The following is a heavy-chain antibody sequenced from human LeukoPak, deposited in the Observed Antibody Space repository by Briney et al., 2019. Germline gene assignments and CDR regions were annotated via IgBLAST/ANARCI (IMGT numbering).Heavy chain of an antibody. V-gene: IGHV1-69*13. CDR2: IIPIFGTA. J-gene: IGHJ4*02. Sequence: SVKVSCKASGGTFSSYAISWVRQAPGQGLEWMGGIIPIFGTANYAQRFQGRVTITADESTSTAYMELSSLRSEDTAVYYCARSNQYSSGWYSRFDYWGQGTLVTVSS. CDR3: ARSNQYSSGWYSRFDY. D-gene: IGHD6-19*01. CDR1: GGTFSSYA.